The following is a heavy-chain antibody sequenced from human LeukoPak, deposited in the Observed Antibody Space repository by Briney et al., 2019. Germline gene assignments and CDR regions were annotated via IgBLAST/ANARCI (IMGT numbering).Heavy chain of an antibody. CDR3: SRDFWRFGLDF. D-gene: IGHD3-10*01. J-gene: IGHJ4*02. V-gene: IGHV3-49*03. CDR2: IRSKSYGGTS. CDR1: GFTFSSYA. Sequence: GGSLRLSCVVSGFTFSSYAMSWFRQAPGKGLEWVAFIRSKSYGGTSEYAASVRGRFTVSRDDSKSIAYLQMESLKTEDTAVYYCSRDFWRFGLDFWGQGTPVTVSS.